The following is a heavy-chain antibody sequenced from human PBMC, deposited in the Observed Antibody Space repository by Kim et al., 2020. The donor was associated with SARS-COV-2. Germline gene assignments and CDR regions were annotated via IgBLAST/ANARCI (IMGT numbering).Heavy chain of an antibody. CDR2: ISGSGGRT. D-gene: IGHD6-19*01. J-gene: IGHJ4*02. Sequence: GGSLRLSCAASGFIFSNYAMNWVRQAPGKGLEWVSSISGSGGRTYRADSVRGRFSISRDKSKNTLYRQMDSLRVEDTAVYYCSKGKNIAVAGTMDHWGQGTLVTVSS. CDR3: SKGKNIAVAGTMDH. CDR1: GFIFSNYA. V-gene: IGHV3-23*01.